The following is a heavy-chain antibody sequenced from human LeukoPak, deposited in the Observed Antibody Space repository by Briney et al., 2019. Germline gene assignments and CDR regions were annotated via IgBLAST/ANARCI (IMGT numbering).Heavy chain of an antibody. V-gene: IGHV3-30-3*01. Sequence: PGGSLRLSCAASGFTFSSYAMHWVRQAPGKGLEWVAVISYDGSNKYYADSVKGRFTISRDNSKNTLYLQMNSLRAEDTAVYYCARWDESSSWYSPFDYWGQGTLVTVSS. D-gene: IGHD6-13*01. CDR3: ARWDESSSWYSPFDY. J-gene: IGHJ4*02. CDR2: ISYDGSNK. CDR1: GFTFSSYA.